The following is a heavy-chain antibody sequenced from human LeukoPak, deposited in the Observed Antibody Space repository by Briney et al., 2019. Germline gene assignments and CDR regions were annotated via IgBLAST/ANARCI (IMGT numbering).Heavy chain of an antibody. Sequence: SETLSLTCNVSGASISSSSYYWGWIRQPPGKGLEWIGTSGSAYYNPSLKNRVTISVDTSKNQFSLKLSSVTAADTAVYYCARQGGSRRSYDYWGQGTLVTVSS. D-gene: IGHD3-10*01. J-gene: IGHJ4*02. V-gene: IGHV4-39*01. CDR3: ARQGGSRRSYDY. CDR2: SGSA. CDR1: GASISSSSYY.